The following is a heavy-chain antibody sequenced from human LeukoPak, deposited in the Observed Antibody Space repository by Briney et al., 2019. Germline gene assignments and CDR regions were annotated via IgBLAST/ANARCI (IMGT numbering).Heavy chain of an antibody. CDR2: ISAYNGNT. Sequence: ASVKVSCKASGYTFTSYGISWVRQAPGQGLEWMGWISAYNGNTNYAQKLQGRVTMTTDTSTSTAYMELRSLRSEDTAVYYCASLVLEPSNIDYWGQGTLVTVSS. CDR1: GYTFTSYG. D-gene: IGHD1-1*01. CDR3: ASLVLEPSNIDY. J-gene: IGHJ4*02. V-gene: IGHV1-18*01.